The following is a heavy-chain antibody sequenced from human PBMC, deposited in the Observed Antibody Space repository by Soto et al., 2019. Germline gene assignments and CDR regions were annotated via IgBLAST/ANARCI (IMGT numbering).Heavy chain of an antibody. Sequence: SQTLSLTCTVSGGSISSYYWSWIRHPPGKGLEWIGYIYYSGSTNYNPSLKSRVTISVDTSKNQFSLKLSSVTAADTAVYYCARVVSSSGWYGYYYYYMDVWGKGTTVTVSS. CDR3: ARVVSSSGWYGYYYYYMDV. D-gene: IGHD6-19*01. CDR2: IYYSGST. J-gene: IGHJ6*03. CDR1: GGSISSYY. V-gene: IGHV4-59*12.